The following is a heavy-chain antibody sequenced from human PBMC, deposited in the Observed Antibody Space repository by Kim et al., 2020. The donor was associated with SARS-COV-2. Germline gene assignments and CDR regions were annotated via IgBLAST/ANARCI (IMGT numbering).Heavy chain of an antibody. V-gene: IGHV4-4*02. CDR3: ARGVTMVRGVGGDYYYYGMDV. CDR1: GGSISSSNW. D-gene: IGHD3-10*01. Sequence: SETLSLTCAVSGGSISSSNWWSWVRQPPGKGLEWIGEIYHSGSTNYNPSLKSRVTISVDKSKNQFSLKLSSVTAADTAVYYCARGVTMVRGVGGDYYYYGMDVWGQGTTVTVSS. CDR2: IYHSGST. J-gene: IGHJ6*02.